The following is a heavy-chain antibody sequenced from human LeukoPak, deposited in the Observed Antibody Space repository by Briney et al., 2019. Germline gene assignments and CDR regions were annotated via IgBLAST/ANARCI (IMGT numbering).Heavy chain of an antibody. CDR3: AKLLYYYDSSQPY. D-gene: IGHD3-22*01. J-gene: IGHJ4*02. CDR1: GFTVSSNY. CDR2: ISGSGGST. Sequence: GGSLRLSCAASGFTVSSNYMSWVRQAPGKGLEWVSAISGSGGSTYYADSVKGRFTISRDNSKDTLYLQMNSLRAEDTAVYYCAKLLYYYDSSQPYWGQGTLVTVSS. V-gene: IGHV3-23*01.